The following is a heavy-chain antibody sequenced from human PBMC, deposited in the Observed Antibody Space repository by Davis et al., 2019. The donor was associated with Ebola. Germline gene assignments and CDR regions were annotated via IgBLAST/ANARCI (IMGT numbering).Heavy chain of an antibody. CDR1: GNSFTSYD. D-gene: IGHD3-22*01. J-gene: IGHJ4*02. Sequence: ASVKVSCKASGNSFTSYDMHWVRQAPGQGLEWMGIINPSGGSTSYAQKFQGRVTMTRDTSTSTVYMELSSLRSEDTAVYYCAYSITMIVVPDYWGQGTLVTVSS. V-gene: IGHV1-46*03. CDR2: INPSGGST. CDR3: AYSITMIVVPDY.